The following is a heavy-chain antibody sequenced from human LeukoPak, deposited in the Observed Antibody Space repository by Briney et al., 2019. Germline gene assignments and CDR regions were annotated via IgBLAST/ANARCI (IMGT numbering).Heavy chain of an antibody. CDR2: VSSGSSTI. V-gene: IGHV3-11*04. Sequence: PGGSLRLSCAASGFTFSNYYMSWIRQAPGKALEWVSYVSSGSSTINYADSVKGRFTVSRDNGKRSLYLHMNNLRAEDPAMYYCARVECSYCSGGCYFASWGRGTMVTISS. D-gene: IGHD2-21*02. J-gene: IGHJ5*01. CDR3: ARVECSYCSGGCYFAS. CDR1: GFTFSNYY.